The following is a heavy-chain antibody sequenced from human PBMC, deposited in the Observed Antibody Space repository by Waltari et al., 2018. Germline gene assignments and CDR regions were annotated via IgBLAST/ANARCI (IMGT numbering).Heavy chain of an antibody. J-gene: IGHJ4*02. CDR3: AKVLRVLEWDIYYFDY. CDR1: GFTFRSYA. Sequence: EVQLVASGGGLVPPGGSLRLSCAASGFTFRSYAMRWVRQAPGKGLDWVSAISGSGGSTYYGDSVKGRFTIARDNSKNTLYLQTNSLRAEETAVYYSAKVLRVLEWDIYYFDYWGQGTLVTVSS. D-gene: IGHD3-3*01. CDR2: ISGSGGST. V-gene: IGHV3-23*04.